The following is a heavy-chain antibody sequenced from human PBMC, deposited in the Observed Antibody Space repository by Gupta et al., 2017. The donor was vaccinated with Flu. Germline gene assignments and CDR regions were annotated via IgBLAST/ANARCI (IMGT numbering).Heavy chain of an antibody. D-gene: IGHD3-3*01. CDR1: GGSFSGYY. CDR2: INHSGST. Sequence: QVQLQQWGAGLLKPSETLSLTCAVYGGSFSGYYWSWIRQPPGKGLEWIGEINHSGSTNYNPSLKSRVTISVDTSKNQFSLKLSSVTAADTAVYYCARVLRPTYDFWSGSSPTEQNWFDPWGQGTLVTVSS. CDR3: ARVLRPTYDFWSGSSPTEQNWFDP. V-gene: IGHV4-34*01. J-gene: IGHJ5*02.